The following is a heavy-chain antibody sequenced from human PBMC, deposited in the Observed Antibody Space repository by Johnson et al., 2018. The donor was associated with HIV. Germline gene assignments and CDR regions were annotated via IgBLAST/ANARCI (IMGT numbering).Heavy chain of an antibody. V-gene: IGHV3-30*19. J-gene: IGHJ3*02. Sequence: QVQLVESGGGVVQPGRSLRLSCAASGFTFSSYGMHWVRQAPGKGLEWVAVIWYDGSNKYYADSVKGRFTISRDNSKNTLYLQMNSLRAEDTAVYYCARSRWGSTLGELDIWGQVTMVTVSS. D-gene: IGHD1-26*01. CDR1: GFTFSSYG. CDR2: IWYDGSNK. CDR3: ARSRWGSTLGELDI.